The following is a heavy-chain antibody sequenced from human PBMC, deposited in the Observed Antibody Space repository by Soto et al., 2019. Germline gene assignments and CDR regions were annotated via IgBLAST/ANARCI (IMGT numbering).Heavy chain of an antibody. CDR3: AKGKDSCDSSAHFDY. Sequence: GGSLRLSCAASGFTFSIYAMNWVRQAPGKGLEWVSGISSSGGSTYYADSVKGRFTISRDNSKNTLDLQLNSLRAEDTAVYYCAKGKDSCDSSAHFDYWGQGTLVTVSS. D-gene: IGHD3-22*01. J-gene: IGHJ4*02. CDR2: ISSSGGST. CDR1: GFTFSIYA. V-gene: IGHV3-23*01.